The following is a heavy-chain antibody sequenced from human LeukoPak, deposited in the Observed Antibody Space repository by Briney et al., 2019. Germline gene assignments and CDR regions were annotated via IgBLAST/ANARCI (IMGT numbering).Heavy chain of an antibody. V-gene: IGHV3-30*18. J-gene: IGHJ5*02. D-gene: IGHD3-9*01. CDR1: GFTFSSYG. Sequence: GGSLRLSCAASGFTFSSYGMHWVRRAPGKGLEWVAVISYDGSNKYYADSVKGRFTISRDNSKNTLYLQMNSLRAEDTAVYYCAKDRRYWGGWFDPWGQGTLVTVSS. CDR3: AKDRRYWGGWFDP. CDR2: ISYDGSNK.